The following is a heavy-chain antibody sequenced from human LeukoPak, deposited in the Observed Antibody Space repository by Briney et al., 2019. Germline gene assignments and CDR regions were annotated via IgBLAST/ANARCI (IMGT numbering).Heavy chain of an antibody. CDR1: GFTFSSYG. CDR3: ARDRGTNGMIDRGYFDY. CDR2: IWYDGSNK. D-gene: IGHD1-1*01. Sequence: GRSLRLSCAASGFTFSSYGMHWVRQAPGKGLEWVVIIWYDGSNKYYVDSVKGRFTISRDNSKNTLYLQMNSLRGEDTAVYYCARDRGTNGMIDRGYFDYWGQGTLVTVSS. V-gene: IGHV3-33*01. J-gene: IGHJ4*02.